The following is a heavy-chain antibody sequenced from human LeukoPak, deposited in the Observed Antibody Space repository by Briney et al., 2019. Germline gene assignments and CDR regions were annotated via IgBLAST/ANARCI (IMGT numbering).Heavy chain of an antibody. CDR2: IYHSGST. J-gene: IGHJ4*02. Sequence: SETLSLTCAVSGGSISSGGYSWSWLRQPPGKGLEWIGYIYHSGSTYYNPSLKSRVTISVDRSKNQFSLKLSSVTAADTAVYYCARAAYYYDSSGYYTISNFDYWGQGTLATVSS. V-gene: IGHV4-30-2*01. D-gene: IGHD3-22*01. CDR1: GGSISSGGYS. CDR3: ARAAYYYDSSGYYTISNFDY.